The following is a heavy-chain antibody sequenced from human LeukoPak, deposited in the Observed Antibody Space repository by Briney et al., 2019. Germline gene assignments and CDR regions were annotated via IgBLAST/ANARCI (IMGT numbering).Heavy chain of an antibody. V-gene: IGHV3-20*04. CDR1: GFTLDDYA. CDR3: ARGSVQLWLRDTYYYMDV. D-gene: IGHD5-18*01. Sequence: RESLGLSCAASGFTLDDYAMKWVRQVPGRGMEWVSGINWNGRITEYADPVKHRFTISRQNTKNSLYLYMNNLGGEDTALYFCARGSVQLWLRDTYYYMDVWGKGTTVTVSS. J-gene: IGHJ6*03. CDR2: INWNGRIT.